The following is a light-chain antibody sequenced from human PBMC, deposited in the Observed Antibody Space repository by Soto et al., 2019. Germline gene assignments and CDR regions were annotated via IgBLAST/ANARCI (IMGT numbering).Light chain of an antibody. CDR2: KAS. CDR1: QSMSSW. CDR3: QQYNSLPWT. V-gene: IGKV1-5*03. Sequence: DIQMTQSPSTLSASVGDRVTITCRASQSMSSWLAWYQQKPGKAPKLLIYKASSLESGVPSRFSGSGSGTEFTLTISSLQPDDFASYYCQQYNSLPWTFVQGTRVESK. J-gene: IGKJ1*01.